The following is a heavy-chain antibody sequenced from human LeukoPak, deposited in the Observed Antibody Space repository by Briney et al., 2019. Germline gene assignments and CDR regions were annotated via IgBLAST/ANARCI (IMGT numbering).Heavy chain of an antibody. Sequence: PSETLSLTCTVSGGSASSGSYFWSWIRQPPGKGLEWIGYIYNSGSTNYNPSLKSRITISVDTSKNQFSLKLNSVTAADTAVYFCAVNPPTQYCSGGTCYYSSWFDPWGQGTLVTVSS. CDR3: AVNPPTQYCSGGTCYYSSWFDP. CDR1: GGSASSGSYF. V-gene: IGHV4-61*01. J-gene: IGHJ5*02. D-gene: IGHD2-15*01. CDR2: IYNSGST.